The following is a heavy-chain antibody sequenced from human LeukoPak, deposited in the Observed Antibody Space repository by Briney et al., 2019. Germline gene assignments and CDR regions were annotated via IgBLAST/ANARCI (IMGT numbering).Heavy chain of an antibody. CDR1: GYTFTGYY. J-gene: IGHJ3*02. CDR2: INPNSGGT. CDR3: ARPLVGATGAFDI. Sequence: GASVKVSCKASGYTFTGYYMHWVRQAPGQGLEWMGWINPNSGGTNYAQKFQGRVTMTRDTSISTAYMELSRLRSDDTAVYYCARPLVGATGAFDIWGQGTMVTVSS. V-gene: IGHV1-2*02. D-gene: IGHD1-26*01.